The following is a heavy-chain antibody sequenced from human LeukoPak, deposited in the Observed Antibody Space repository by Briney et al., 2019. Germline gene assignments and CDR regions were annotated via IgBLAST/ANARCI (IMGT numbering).Heavy chain of an antibody. CDR3: ARDPRYDSSGYYGTRAFDY. J-gene: IGHJ4*02. CDR1: GGSFSGYY. CDR2: INHSGST. D-gene: IGHD3-22*01. V-gene: IGHV4-34*01. Sequence: PSETLSLTCAVYGGSFSGYYWSWIRQPPGKGLEWIGEINHSGSTNYNPSLKSRVTISVDTSKDQFSLKLSSVTAADTAVYYCARDPRYDSSGYYGTRAFDYWGQGTLVTVSS.